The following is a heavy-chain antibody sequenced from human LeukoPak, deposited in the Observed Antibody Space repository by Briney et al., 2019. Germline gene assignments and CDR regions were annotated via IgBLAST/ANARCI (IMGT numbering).Heavy chain of an antibody. D-gene: IGHD3-10*01. CDR3: ARGAPGYYGSGSVGQFDY. J-gene: IGHJ4*02. CDR1: GFLFNTNW. V-gene: IGHV3-7*03. Sequence: GGSLRLSCAGSGFLFNTNWMTWVRQAPGKGLEWVATIKQDGSEEYYVDSVKGRFTISRDNAKNSLYLQMNSLRADDTAVYYCARGAPGYYGSGSVGQFDYWGQGTLVTVSS. CDR2: IKQDGSEE.